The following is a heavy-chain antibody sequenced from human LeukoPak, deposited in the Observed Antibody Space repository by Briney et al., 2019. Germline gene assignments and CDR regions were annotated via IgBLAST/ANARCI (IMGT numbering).Heavy chain of an antibody. J-gene: IGHJ6*02. D-gene: IGHD2-2*01. Sequence: ASVKVSCKASGGTFSSYAISWVRQAPGQGLEWMGGIIPIFGTANYAQKFQGRVTITADESTSTAYMEPSSLRSEDTAVYYCATPIPAAMGYYYYGMDVWGQGTTFTVSS. V-gene: IGHV1-69*13. CDR1: GGTFSSYA. CDR2: IIPIFGTA. CDR3: ATPIPAAMGYYYYGMDV.